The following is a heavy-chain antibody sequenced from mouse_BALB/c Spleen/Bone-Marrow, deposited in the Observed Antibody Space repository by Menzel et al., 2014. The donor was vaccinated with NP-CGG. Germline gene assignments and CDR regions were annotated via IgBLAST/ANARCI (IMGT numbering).Heavy chain of an antibody. D-gene: IGHD2-4*01. V-gene: IGHV1-7*01. J-gene: IGHJ3*01. CDR1: GYTFTSYW. Sequence: VQLQQSGAELAKPGASVKMSCKASGYTFTSYWMHWVKQRPGQGLEWIGYIYPSTGYTEHNQKFKDKAIMTADKSSSTAYMQLSSRTSGDSAVYYCARDDYAYWGQGTLVTVSA. CDR3: ARDDYAY. CDR2: IYPSTGYT.